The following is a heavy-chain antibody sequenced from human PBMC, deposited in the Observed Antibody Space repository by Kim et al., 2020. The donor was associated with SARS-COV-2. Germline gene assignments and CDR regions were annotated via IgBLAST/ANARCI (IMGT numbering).Heavy chain of an antibody. CDR1: GFTFSDHY. CDR3: ARVNPYYYMDV. CDR2: TRNKANSYTT. J-gene: IGHJ6*03. Sequence: GGSLRLSCAVSGFTFSDHYMDWVRQAPGKGLEWVGRTRNKANSYTTEYAASVKGRFTISRDDSKNSLYLQMNSLKTEDTAVYYCARVNPYYYMDVWGKGT. V-gene: IGHV3-72*01.